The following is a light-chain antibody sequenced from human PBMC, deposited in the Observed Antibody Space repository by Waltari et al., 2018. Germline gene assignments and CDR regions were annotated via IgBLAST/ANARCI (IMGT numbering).Light chain of an antibody. V-gene: IGLV2-23*01. CDR2: GGS. Sequence: QSALTQPASVSGSPGQSIPISCTGSSSDVWSYKFVALYQQHPGKAPQLMIYGGSQRPSGVSNRLSGSKSGNTASLTISGLRAEDEADYYCCSYAGSSPHVIFGGGTKLTVL. J-gene: IGLJ2*01. CDR1: SSDVWSYKF. CDR3: CSYAGSSPHVI.